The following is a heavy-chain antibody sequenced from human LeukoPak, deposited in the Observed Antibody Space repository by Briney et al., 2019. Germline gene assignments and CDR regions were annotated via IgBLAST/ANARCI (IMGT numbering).Heavy chain of an antibody. V-gene: IGHV3-43D*03. CDR2: ISWDGGST. Sequence: AGGSLRLSCAASGFTFDDYAMHWVRQAPGKGLEWVSLISWDGGSTYYADSVKGRFTISRDNSKNSLYLQMNSLRAEDTALYYCAKGVGGVGANPEDYFDYWGQGTLVTVSS. CDR3: AKGVGGVGANPEDYFDY. J-gene: IGHJ4*02. D-gene: IGHD1-26*01. CDR1: GFTFDDYA.